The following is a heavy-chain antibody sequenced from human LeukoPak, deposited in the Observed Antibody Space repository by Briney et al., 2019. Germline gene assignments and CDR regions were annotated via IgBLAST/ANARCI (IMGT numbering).Heavy chain of an antibody. Sequence: GGSLRLSCAASGFTVSGNYMSWVRQAPGKGLEWVSVIYSGGSTHYADSVKGRFIISRDNSKNTLYLQMNSLRTEDTAVHYCARSPGSGNDYWGQGTPVTVSS. J-gene: IGHJ4*02. CDR2: IYSGGST. CDR3: ARSPGSGNDY. V-gene: IGHV3-66*01. D-gene: IGHD3-10*01. CDR1: GFTVSGNY.